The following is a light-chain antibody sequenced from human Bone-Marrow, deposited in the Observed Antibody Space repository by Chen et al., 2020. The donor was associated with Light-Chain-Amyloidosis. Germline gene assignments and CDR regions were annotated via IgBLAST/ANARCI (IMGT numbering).Light chain of an antibody. CDR3: QQYYNTLT. CDR2: WAS. V-gene: IGKV4-1*01. J-gene: IGKJ3*01. CDR1: QSVLYSSNNKTY. Sequence: DIVMTQSPDSLAVSLGERATINCKSSQSVLYSSNNKTYLAWYQQKPGQPPKLLIHWASTRESGVPDRFRGSGSGTDVTLTIGSLQAEDVAVYYCQQYYNTLTFGPGTKVNIK.